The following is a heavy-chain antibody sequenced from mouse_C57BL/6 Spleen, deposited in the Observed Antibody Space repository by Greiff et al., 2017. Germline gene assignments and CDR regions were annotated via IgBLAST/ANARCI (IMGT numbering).Heavy chain of an antibody. D-gene: IGHD1-1*01. V-gene: IGHV1-15*01. CDR2: IDPETGGT. Sequence: QVQLQQSGAELVRPGASVTLSCKASGYTFTDYEMHWVKQTPVHGLEWIGAIDPETGGTAYNQKFKGKAILTADKSSSTAYMELRSLTSEDSAVYYCTRASITTVVASPLDYWGQGTTLTVAS. CDR3: TRASITTVVASPLDY. CDR1: GYTFTDYE. J-gene: IGHJ2*01.